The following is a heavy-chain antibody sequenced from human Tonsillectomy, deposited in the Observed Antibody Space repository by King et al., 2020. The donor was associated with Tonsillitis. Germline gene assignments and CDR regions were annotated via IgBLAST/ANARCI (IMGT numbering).Heavy chain of an antibody. J-gene: IGHJ4*02. V-gene: IGHV1-46*01. CDR2: IDPNAGNT. CDR1: GYTFTTYY. D-gene: IGHD4-17*01. CDR3: AGDLGTATRDY. Sequence: QLVQSGAEVKKPGASVNLSCRASGYTFTTYYIHWVRQAPGQGLEWMGIIDPNAGNTVYAQKFQGRVTMTRDPSTNTVYMELSRLTSEDTAVYSCAGDLGTATRDYWGQGTQVTVSS.